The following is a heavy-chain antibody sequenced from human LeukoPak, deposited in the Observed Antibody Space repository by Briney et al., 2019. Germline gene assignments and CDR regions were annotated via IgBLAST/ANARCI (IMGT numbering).Heavy chain of an antibody. J-gene: IGHJ3*02. Sequence: ASVKVSCKGSGYTFTGSYMHWVRQAPGQGLEWMGWINPNSGGTNYAQKFRGRVTMTRDTSISTAYMEQSRLRSDDTAIYYCARAFLWFGESFYDAYDIWGQGTMVTVSS. V-gene: IGHV1-2*02. CDR2: INPNSGGT. CDR1: GYTFTGSY. D-gene: IGHD3-10*01. CDR3: ARAFLWFGESFYDAYDI.